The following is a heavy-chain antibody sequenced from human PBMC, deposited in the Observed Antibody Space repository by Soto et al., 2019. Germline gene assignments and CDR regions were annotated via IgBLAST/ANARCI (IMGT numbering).Heavy chain of an antibody. CDR3: AKDYLDCGGDCPPFDS. Sequence: EVQLLESGGGLVQPGGSLRLSCAASGFTFSNYAMTWVRQAPGKGLAWVSAISGSGANTYYADSVKGRFTISRADSKSTVYLQMNSLRAEDTAVYYCAKDYLDCGGDCPPFDSWGQGTQVTVSS. V-gene: IGHV3-23*01. J-gene: IGHJ4*02. CDR1: GFTFSNYA. CDR2: ISGSGANT. D-gene: IGHD2-21*02.